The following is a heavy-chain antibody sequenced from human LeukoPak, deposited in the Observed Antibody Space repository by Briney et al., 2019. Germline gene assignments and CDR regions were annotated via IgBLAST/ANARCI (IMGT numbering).Heavy chain of an antibody. V-gene: IGHV4-34*01. J-gene: IGHJ4*02. D-gene: IGHD3-10*01. CDR1: GGSFSGYY. Sequence: SETLSLTCAVYGGSFSGYYWSWIRQPPGKGLEWIGEINHSGSTNYNPSLKSRVTISVDTSKNQFSLKLSSVTAADTAVYYCARGRYYGSGSYVTLDYWGQGTLVTVSS. CDR3: ARGRYYGSGSYVTLDY. CDR2: INHSGST.